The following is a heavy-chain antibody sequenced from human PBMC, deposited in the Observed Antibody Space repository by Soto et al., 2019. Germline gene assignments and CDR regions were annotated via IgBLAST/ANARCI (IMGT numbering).Heavy chain of an antibody. CDR1: GFTFSSYG. J-gene: IGHJ4*02. V-gene: IGHV3-30*18. Sequence: GGSLRLSCAASGFTFSSYGMHWVRQAPGKGLEWVAVISYDGSNKYYADSVKGRFTISRDNSKNTLYLQMNSLRAEDTAVYYCAKALEYFDWLFIDYWGQGTLVTVSS. D-gene: IGHD3-9*01. CDR2: ISYDGSNK. CDR3: AKALEYFDWLFIDY.